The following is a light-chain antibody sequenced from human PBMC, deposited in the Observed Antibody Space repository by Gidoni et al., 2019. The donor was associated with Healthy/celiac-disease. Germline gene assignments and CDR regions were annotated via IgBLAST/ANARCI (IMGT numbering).Light chain of an antibody. CDR3: QAWDISTYV. V-gene: IGLV3-1*01. CDR1: TLGDKY. J-gene: IGLJ1*01. Sequence: SYELTQPPSVSVSPGQTASITCSGDTLGDKYACWYQQQPGQSPVLVIYQDSKRPSGIPERFSGSNSGNTATLTISGTQAMDEADYYCQAWDISTYVFGTGTKVTVL. CDR2: QDS.